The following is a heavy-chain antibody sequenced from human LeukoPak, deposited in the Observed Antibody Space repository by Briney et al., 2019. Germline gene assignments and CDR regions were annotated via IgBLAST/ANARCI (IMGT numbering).Heavy chain of an antibody. V-gene: IGHV4-59*11. CDR1: GGSISSHY. Sequence: KPSETLSLTCTVPGGSISSHYWSWIREPPGKGLEWVGHISYIGSTNYNPSLKSRVTISVDTSKNQFTLKLSSVTAADAAVYFCARDPTTVTKGLDIWGQGTMVTVSS. D-gene: IGHD4-17*01. CDR3: ARDPTTVTKGLDI. CDR2: ISYIGST. J-gene: IGHJ3*02.